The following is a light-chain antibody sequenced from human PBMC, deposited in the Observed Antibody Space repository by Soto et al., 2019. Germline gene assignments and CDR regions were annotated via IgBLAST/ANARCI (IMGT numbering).Light chain of an antibody. Sequence: DIVMTQSPLSLPVTPGEPASISCRSSQSLLHSNGYNYLDWYLQKPGQSPQLLIYLGSNRASGVPDRFXGXGSGXXXXXXXXRXXXXDVGVYYCMQALQTPYTFGQGTKLEIK. V-gene: IGKV2-28*01. CDR1: QSLLHSNGYNY. CDR3: MQALQTPYT. CDR2: LGS. J-gene: IGKJ2*01.